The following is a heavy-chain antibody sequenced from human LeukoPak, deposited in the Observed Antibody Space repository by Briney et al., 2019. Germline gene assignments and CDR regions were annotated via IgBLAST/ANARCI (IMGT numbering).Heavy chain of an antibody. Sequence: SETLSLTCTVSGGSISSYYWSWIRQPPGKGLEWIGYIYYSGSTNYNPSLKSRVTISVDTSKNQFSLKLSSVTAADTAVYHCARDRSGWRSDAFDIWGQGTMVTVSS. J-gene: IGHJ3*02. CDR3: ARDRSGWRSDAFDI. CDR2: IYYSGST. CDR1: GGSISSYY. D-gene: IGHD6-19*01. V-gene: IGHV4-59*01.